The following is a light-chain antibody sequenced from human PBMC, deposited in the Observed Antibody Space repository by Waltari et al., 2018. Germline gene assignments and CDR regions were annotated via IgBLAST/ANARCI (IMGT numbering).Light chain of an antibody. J-gene: IGLJ3*02. CDR1: TVAVTSDHF. CDR3: LLSYSGAWV. Sequence: QAVVTQEPSLTVSPGGTVTLTCGSSTVAVTSDHFANWLQQKPGQTPKTLIYDKNKRHSGTPARFSGSLLGGTTALTLSGAQPEDEADYYCLLSYSGAWVFGGGTKLTVL. CDR2: DKN. V-gene: IGLV7-46*01.